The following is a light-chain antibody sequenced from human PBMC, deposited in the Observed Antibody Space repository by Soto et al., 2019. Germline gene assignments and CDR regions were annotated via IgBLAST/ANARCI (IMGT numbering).Light chain of an antibody. J-gene: IGLJ3*02. CDR3: SSYISMIVRV. Sequence: QSVLTQPASVSGSPGQSITISCTGTSSDVGGYDFVSWYQHHPGKAPRLIICQVSNRPSGVSNRFSGSKSGNTASLTISGLQPEDEADYYCSSYISMIVRVFGGGTKLTVL. V-gene: IGLV2-14*01. CDR2: QVS. CDR1: SSDVGGYDF.